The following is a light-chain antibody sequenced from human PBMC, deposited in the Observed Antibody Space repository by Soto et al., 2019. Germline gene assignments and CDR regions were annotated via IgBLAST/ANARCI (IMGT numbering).Light chain of an antibody. CDR3: QQSYSTPDT. CDR2: AAS. J-gene: IGKJ2*01. CDR1: QSISSY. V-gene: IGKV1-39*01. Sequence: DIQMTQSPSSLSASVEDRVTITCRASQSISSYLNWYQQKPGKAPKLLIYAASSLQSGVPSRFSGSASGTDFTLTISSLQPEDFATYYCQQSYSTPDTFGQGTKLEIK.